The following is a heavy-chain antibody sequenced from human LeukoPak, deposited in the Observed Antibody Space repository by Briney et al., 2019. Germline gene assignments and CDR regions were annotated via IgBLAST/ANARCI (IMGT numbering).Heavy chain of an antibody. CDR2: IYYSGST. Sequence: PSETLSLTCTVSGGSISSYYWSWIRQPPGKGLEWIGYIYYSGSTNYNPSLKSRVTISVDTSKNQFSLKLSSVAAADTAVYYCARLGNYDYVWGSLDYWGQGTLVTVSS. V-gene: IGHV4-59*08. D-gene: IGHD3-16*01. J-gene: IGHJ4*02. CDR1: GGSISSYY. CDR3: ARLGNYDYVWGSLDY.